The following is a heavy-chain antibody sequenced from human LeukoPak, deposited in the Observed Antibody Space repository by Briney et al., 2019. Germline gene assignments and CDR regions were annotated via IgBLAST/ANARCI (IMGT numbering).Heavy chain of an antibody. Sequence: PGGSLRLSCAASGFTFSSYAMHWVRQAPGKGLEWVAVISYDGSNKYYADSVKGRFTISRDNSKNTLYPQMNSLRAEDTAVYYCASTMVRGGYWGQGTLVTVSS. CDR2: ISYDGSNK. D-gene: IGHD3-10*01. CDR1: GFTFSSYA. J-gene: IGHJ4*02. CDR3: ASTMVRGGY. V-gene: IGHV3-30-3*01.